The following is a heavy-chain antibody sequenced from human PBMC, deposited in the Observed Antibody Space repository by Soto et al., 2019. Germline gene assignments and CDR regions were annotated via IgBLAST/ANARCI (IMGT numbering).Heavy chain of an antibody. Sequence: SETLSLTCTVSGDFLDYYYWSWIRQPPGKGLEWIGDVSDSGRTNYNPSLRSRVTITRDTSASTAYMELSSLRSEDTAVYYCARGPVVVAATYYYYGMDVWGQGTTVTVSS. CDR1: GDFLDYYY. CDR2: VSDSGRT. J-gene: IGHJ6*02. D-gene: IGHD2-15*01. V-gene: IGHV4-4*08. CDR3: ARGPVVVAATYYYYGMDV.